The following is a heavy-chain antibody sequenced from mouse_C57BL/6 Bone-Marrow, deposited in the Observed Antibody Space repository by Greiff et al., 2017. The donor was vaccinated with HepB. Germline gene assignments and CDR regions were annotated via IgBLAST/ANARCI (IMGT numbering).Heavy chain of an antibody. CDR3: ARDPITTVVEDY. D-gene: IGHD1-1*01. J-gene: IGHJ4*01. Sequence: EVKLEESGGGLVKPGGSLKLSCAASGFTFSSYAMSWVRQTPEKRLEWVATISDGGSYTYYPDNVKGRFTISRDNAKNNLYLQMSHLKSEDTAMYYCARDPITTVVEDYWGQGTSVTVSS. CDR1: GFTFSSYA. CDR2: ISDGGSYT. V-gene: IGHV5-4*01.